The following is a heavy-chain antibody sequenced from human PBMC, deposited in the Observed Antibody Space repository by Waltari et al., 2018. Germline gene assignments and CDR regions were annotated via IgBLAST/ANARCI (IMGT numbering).Heavy chain of an antibody. CDR2: IIPIFGTA. Sequence: VQLVQSGAEVKKPGESLKISCKGSGYSFTSYWIGWVRQMPGKGLYWMGIIPIFGTANYSQHFQVRVTITADESTTTAYMALSSLRSEDTALYYCACGKIAAAQDYWGQGTLVTVSS. CDR3: ACGKIAAAQDY. D-gene: IGHD6-13*01. CDR1: GYSFTSYW. J-gene: IGHJ4*02. V-gene: IGHV1-69*01.